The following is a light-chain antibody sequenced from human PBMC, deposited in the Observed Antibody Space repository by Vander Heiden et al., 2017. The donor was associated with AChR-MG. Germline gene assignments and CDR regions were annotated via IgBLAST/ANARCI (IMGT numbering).Light chain of an antibody. Sequence: ASVSGSPGQSITISCTGTSNDVGRYNYVSWYQQVPGKAPKLIIYDVTDRPSGVSHRFSGSKSDNTASLTISGLHTEDEADYYCSSYTTSKTRVFGGGTKLTVL. CDR2: DVT. CDR1: SNDVGRYNY. CDR3: SSYTTSKTRV. V-gene: IGLV2-14*03. J-gene: IGLJ3*02.